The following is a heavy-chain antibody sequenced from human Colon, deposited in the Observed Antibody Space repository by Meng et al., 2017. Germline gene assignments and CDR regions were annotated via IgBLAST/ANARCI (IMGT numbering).Heavy chain of an antibody. CDR2: IWSGGTTT. V-gene: IGHV3-48*03. CDR3: ARRLPYYGMDV. Sequence: GESLKISCAASGFTFSSYEMNWVRQAPGEGLEWVSYIWSGGTTTHYADSVKGRFIVSRDNAENSLYLEMNSLRAEDTAVYYCARRLPYYGMDVWGQGTTVTVSS. CDR1: GFTFSSYE. J-gene: IGHJ6*02.